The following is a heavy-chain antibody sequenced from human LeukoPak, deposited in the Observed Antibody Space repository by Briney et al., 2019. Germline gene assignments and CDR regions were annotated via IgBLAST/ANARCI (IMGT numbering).Heavy chain of an antibody. CDR3: ARCLVVVDTPPDY. CDR1: GFTFSSYW. CDR2: IKQDGSEK. D-gene: IGHD2-15*01. J-gene: IGHJ4*02. V-gene: IGHV3-7*01. Sequence: PGGSLRLYCAASGFTFSSYWMSWVRQAPGKGLEWVANIKQDGSEKYYADSVKGRFTISRDNAKNSLYMQMNTLRDEDTAVYYRARCLVVVDTPPDYWVQGALVTVSS.